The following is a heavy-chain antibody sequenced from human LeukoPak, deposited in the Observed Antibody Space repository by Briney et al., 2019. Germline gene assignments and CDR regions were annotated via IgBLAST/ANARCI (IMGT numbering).Heavy chain of an antibody. Sequence: GATVKVSCKASGYTFSRYGISWVRQAPGQGRQWMGWISVYNDNTNYAQKFQGRFTMTTDTSKSTAYMELRSLRSDDTAVYYCARDYPKHNYDSSGYFDYWGQGTLVTVST. CDR1: GYTFSRYG. V-gene: IGHV1-18*01. CDR2: ISVYNDNT. CDR3: ARDYPKHNYDSSGYFDY. J-gene: IGHJ4*02. D-gene: IGHD3-22*01.